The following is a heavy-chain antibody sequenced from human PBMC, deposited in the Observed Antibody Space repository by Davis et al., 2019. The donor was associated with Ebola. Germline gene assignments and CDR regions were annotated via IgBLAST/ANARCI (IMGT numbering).Heavy chain of an antibody. D-gene: IGHD2-8*01. CDR2: MNPNSGNT. V-gene: IGHV1-8*02. CDR3: ARRPTDEGVYYYYYGMDV. CDR1: GYTFTSYG. J-gene: IGHJ6*04. Sequence: ASVKVSCKASGYTFTSYGINWVRQATGQGLEWMGWMNPNSGNTGYAQKFQGRVTMTRNTSISTAYMELSSLRSEDTAVYYCARRPTDEGVYYYYYGMDVWGKGTTVTVSS.